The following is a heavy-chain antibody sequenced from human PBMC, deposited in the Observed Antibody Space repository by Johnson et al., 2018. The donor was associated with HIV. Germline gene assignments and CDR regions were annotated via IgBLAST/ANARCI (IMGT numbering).Heavy chain of an antibody. CDR1: GFTFSSYA. D-gene: IGHD6-13*01. CDR3: AKAVGRQQLVQDAFDI. Sequence: QVQLVESGGGVVQPGRSLRLSCAASGFTFSSYAMHWVRQSPGKGLEWVTIISYDGSNTYYADSVKGRFTISRDNSKNTLYLQMNSLRAEDTAVYYCAKAVGRQQLVQDAFDIWGQGTMATVSS. J-gene: IGHJ3*02. CDR2: ISYDGSNT. V-gene: IGHV3-30-3*01.